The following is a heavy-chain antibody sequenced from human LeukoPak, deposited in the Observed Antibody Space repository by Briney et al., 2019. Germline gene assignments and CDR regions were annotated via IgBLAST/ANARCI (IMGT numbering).Heavy chain of an antibody. D-gene: IGHD3-22*01. J-gene: IGHJ4*02. Sequence: PGGSLRLSCAASGFTFSSYWMSWVRQAPGKGLEWVANIKQEGSEKYYVDSVKGRFTISRDNAKNSLYLQMNSLRAEDTAVYYCARARQYTYYYDFLDYWGQGTLVTVSS. V-gene: IGHV3-7*01. CDR2: IKQEGSEK. CDR3: ARARQYTYYYDFLDY. CDR1: GFTFSSYW.